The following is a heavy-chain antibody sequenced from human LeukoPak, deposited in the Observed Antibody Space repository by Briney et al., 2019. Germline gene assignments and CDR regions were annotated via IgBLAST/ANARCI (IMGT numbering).Heavy chain of an antibody. V-gene: IGHV3-30*04. Sequence: AGGSLRLSCAASGFTFSSYAMHWVRQAPGKGLEWVAVISYDGSNKYYADSVKGRFTISRDNSKNTLYLQMNSLRAEDTAVYYCARDRTYYDSSGPTLYWGQGTLVTVSS. CDR3: ARDRTYYDSSGPTLY. D-gene: IGHD3-22*01. CDR1: GFTFSSYA. CDR2: ISYDGSNK. J-gene: IGHJ4*02.